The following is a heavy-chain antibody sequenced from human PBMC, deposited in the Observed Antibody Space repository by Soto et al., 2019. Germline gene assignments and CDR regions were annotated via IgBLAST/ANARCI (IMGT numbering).Heavy chain of an antibody. CDR2: ISGSGGRT. CDR3: ARGDSYYDFGIEC. V-gene: IGHV3-23*01. J-gene: IGHJ4*02. D-gene: IGHD3-3*01. Sequence: GGSLRLSGAVSGFIFSRYPMSLVRQAPGKGLEWVSAISGSGGRTYYADSVKGRITTSRDNSKNTLFLQMDSLRDEDTAVYYCARGDSYYDFGIECWGQGTVVTVSS. CDR1: GFIFSRYP.